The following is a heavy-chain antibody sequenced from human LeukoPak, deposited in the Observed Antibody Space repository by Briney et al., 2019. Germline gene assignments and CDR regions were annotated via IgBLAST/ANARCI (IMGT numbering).Heavy chain of an antibody. CDR2: ISGSGGST. V-gene: IGHV3-23*01. D-gene: IGHD3-22*01. CDR1: GFTFSSYA. Sequence: GGSLRLSCAASGFTFSSYAMSWVRQAPGKGLEWVSAISGSGGSTYYADSVKGRFTISRDNSKNTLYLQMNSLRAEDTAVYYCAKDGLGDYDSSGYYEVYFEYWGQGTLVTVSS. CDR3: AKDGLGDYDSSGYYEVYFEY. J-gene: IGHJ4*02.